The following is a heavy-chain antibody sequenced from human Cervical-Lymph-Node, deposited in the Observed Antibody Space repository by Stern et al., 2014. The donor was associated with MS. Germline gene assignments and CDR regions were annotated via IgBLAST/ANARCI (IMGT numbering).Heavy chain of an antibody. CDR3: ARGSYGSPTIFDY. CDR1: GFIFSNFG. V-gene: IGHV3-33*01. D-gene: IGHD5-24*01. J-gene: IGHJ4*02. Sequence: VHLVESGGGVVQPGRSLRLSCVASGFIFSNFGMHWVRQAPGKGLERVSVIWYDGTRKYYADSVKGRFTISRDNSKNTVYLEMNGLTVEDTAIYYCARGSYGSPTIFDYWGQGTLVPVSS. CDR2: IWYDGTRK.